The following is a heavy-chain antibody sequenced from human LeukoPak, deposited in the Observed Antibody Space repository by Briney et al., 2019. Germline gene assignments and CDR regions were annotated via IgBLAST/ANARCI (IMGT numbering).Heavy chain of an antibody. V-gene: IGHV5-10-1*01. Sequence: GESLRISCKGSGYSFTSYWISWVRQMPGKGLEWMGRIDPSDSYTNYSPSFQGHVTISADKSISTAYLQWSSLKASDTAMYYCARRASYSSSWYDAFDIWGQGTMVTVSS. D-gene: IGHD6-13*01. CDR3: ARRASYSSSWYDAFDI. CDR2: IDPSDSYT. CDR1: GYSFTSYW. J-gene: IGHJ3*02.